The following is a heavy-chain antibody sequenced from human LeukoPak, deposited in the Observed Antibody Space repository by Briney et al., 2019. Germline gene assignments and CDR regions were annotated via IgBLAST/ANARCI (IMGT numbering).Heavy chain of an antibody. CDR1: GFTFSSYA. D-gene: IGHD6-13*01. Sequence: GGSLRLSCAASGFTFSSYAMSWVRQAPGKGLEWDSTISASGGSTYYADSVKGRFTISRDNSKNTLYLQMNSLRAEDTAVYYFAKDLYRSSPLPPPFDIWGQGTMVTVSS. CDR2: ISASGGST. J-gene: IGHJ3*02. V-gene: IGHV3-23*01. CDR3: AKDLYRSSPLPPPFDI.